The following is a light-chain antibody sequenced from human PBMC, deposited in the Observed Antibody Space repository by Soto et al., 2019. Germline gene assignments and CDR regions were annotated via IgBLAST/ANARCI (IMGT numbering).Light chain of an antibody. V-gene: IGKV1-39*01. J-gene: IGKJ4*01. CDR3: QQSDSLPLT. CDR2: AAS. CDR1: QSITRY. Sequence: DIQMTQSPSSLSAFLGDRVTITCRASQSITRYLNWYQQKPGKAPKLLIYAASSLQSGVPSRFSGSGSGADFTLTISSLQREDVATYYCQQSDSLPLTFGGGTKVQI.